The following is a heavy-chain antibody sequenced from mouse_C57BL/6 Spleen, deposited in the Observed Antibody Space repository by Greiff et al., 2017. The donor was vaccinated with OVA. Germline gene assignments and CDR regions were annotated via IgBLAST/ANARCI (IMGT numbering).Heavy chain of an antibody. J-gene: IGHJ2*01. CDR2: INPSNGGT. Sequence: QVQLQQPGTELVKPGASVKLSCKASGYTFTSYWMHWVKQRPGQGLEWIGNINPSNGGTNYNEKFKSKATLTVDKSSSTAYMQLSSLTSEDSAVYDCARGDSSGYQLDYWGQGTTLTVSS. V-gene: IGHV1-53*01. D-gene: IGHD3-2*02. CDR3: ARGDSSGYQLDY. CDR1: GYTFTSYW.